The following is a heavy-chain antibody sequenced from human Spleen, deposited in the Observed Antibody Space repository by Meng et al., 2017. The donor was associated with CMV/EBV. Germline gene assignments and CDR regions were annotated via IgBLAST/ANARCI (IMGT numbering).Heavy chain of an antibody. J-gene: IGHJ4*02. V-gene: IGHV4-34*01. CDR2: INHSGST. CDR3: AREWVKVTIFGVVIYFDY. CDR1: GGSFSGYY. D-gene: IGHD3-3*01. Sequence: ETLSLTCAVYGGSFSGYYWSWIRQPPGKGLEWIGEINHSGSTNYNPSLKSRVTISVDTSKNQFSLKLSSVTAADTAVYYCAREWVKVTIFGVVIYFDYWGQGTLVTVSS.